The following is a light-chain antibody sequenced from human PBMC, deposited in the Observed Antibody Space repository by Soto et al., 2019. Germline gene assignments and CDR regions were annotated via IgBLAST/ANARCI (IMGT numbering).Light chain of an antibody. Sequence: PGARATPSCRASQSVTNSLAWYQKQPGQDPRLLIYADSNRATGIPARFSGSGSGRDFTLTISRLEPEDLSVYYCQQRYNWTITFGQGTRLEIK. CDR3: QQRYNWTIT. V-gene: IGKV3-11*02. J-gene: IGKJ5*01. CDR2: ADS. CDR1: QSVTNS.